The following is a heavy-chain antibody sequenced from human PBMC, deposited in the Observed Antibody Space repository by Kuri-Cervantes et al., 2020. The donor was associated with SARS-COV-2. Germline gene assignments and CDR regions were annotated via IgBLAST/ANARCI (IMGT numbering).Heavy chain of an antibody. CDR2: IYTSGST. V-gene: IGHV4-61*09. Sequence: SETLSLTCTVSGGSISSGSYYWSWIRQPAGKGLEWTGHIYTSGSTNYSPSLKSRVTISVDTSKNQFSLKLSSVTAADTVVYYCARGRYDFWSGYYQYFDYWGQGTLVTVSS. J-gene: IGHJ4*02. CDR1: GGSISSGSYY. CDR3: ARGRYDFWSGYYQYFDY. D-gene: IGHD3-3*01.